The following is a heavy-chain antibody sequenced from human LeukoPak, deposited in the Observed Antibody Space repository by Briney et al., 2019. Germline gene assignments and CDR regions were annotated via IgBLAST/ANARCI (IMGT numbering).Heavy chain of an antibody. V-gene: IGHV4-59*08. J-gene: IGHJ4*02. D-gene: IGHD6-19*01. Sequence: PSETLSLTCTVSGGSISSYYWSWIRQPPGKGLERIGYIYYSGSTNYNPSLKSRVTISVDTSKNQFSLKLSSVTAADTAVYYCARHGDSSGWYYFDYWGQGTLVTVSS. CDR3: ARHGDSSGWYYFDY. CDR2: IYYSGST. CDR1: GGSISSYY.